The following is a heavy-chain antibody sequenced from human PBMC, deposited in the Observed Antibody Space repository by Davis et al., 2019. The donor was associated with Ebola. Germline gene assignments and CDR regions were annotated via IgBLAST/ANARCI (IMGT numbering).Heavy chain of an antibody. CDR1: GASFSSNS. V-gene: IGHV4-59*01. Sequence: MPSDPLSPPFTVPGASFSSNSWSWTRQPPGKGLEWCGYNYYTGSTNYIPLLRSRCTISVDTSKNQFSMKLSSVTAADTAVYYCARVLYYYDSSGYLSGFFDYWGQGTLVTVSS. CDR2: NYYTGST. J-gene: IGHJ4*02. D-gene: IGHD3-22*01. CDR3: ARVLYYYDSSGYLSGFFDY.